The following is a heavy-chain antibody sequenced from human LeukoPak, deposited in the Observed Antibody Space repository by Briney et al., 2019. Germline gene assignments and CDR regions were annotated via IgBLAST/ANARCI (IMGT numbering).Heavy chain of an antibody. Sequence: ASVKVSCKASGGTFSSYAISWVRQAPGQGLEWMGGIIPIFGTANYAQKFQGRVTITADESTSTAYMELSSLRSEDTAVYYCARDTIVGAIWSPFDHWGQGTLVTVSS. D-gene: IGHD1-26*01. CDR2: IIPIFGTA. CDR3: ARDTIVGAIWSPFDH. J-gene: IGHJ4*02. V-gene: IGHV1-69*13. CDR1: GGTFSSYA.